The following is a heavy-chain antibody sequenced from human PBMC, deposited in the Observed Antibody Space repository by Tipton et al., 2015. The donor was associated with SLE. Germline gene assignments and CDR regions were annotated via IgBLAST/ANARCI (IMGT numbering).Heavy chain of an antibody. V-gene: IGHV3-23*01. CDR3: ARADGAFDI. CDR1: GFTLSSYA. Sequence: SLRLSCAASGFTLSSYAMSWVRQAPGKGLEWVSAISGSGGSTYNADSVKGRFTISRDNAKNSLYLQMNSLRAEDTAVYYCARADGAFDIWGQGTMVTVSS. CDR2: ISGSGGST. J-gene: IGHJ3*02. D-gene: IGHD5-24*01.